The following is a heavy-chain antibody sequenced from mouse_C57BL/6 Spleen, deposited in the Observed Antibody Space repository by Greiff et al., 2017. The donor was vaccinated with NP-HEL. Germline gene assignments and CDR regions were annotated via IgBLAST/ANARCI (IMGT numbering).Heavy chain of an antibody. CDR3: ARGKRGRNAMDY. CDR1: GYTFTSYW. CDR2: IHPNSGST. Sequence: QVQLQQPGAELVKPGASVKLSCKASGYTFTSYWMHWVKQRPGQGLEWIGMIHPNSGSTNYNEKFKSKATLTVDKSASTAYMQLSSLTSEDSAVYYCARGKRGRNAMDYWGQGTSVTVSS. J-gene: IGHJ4*01. D-gene: IGHD4-1*01. V-gene: IGHV1-64*01.